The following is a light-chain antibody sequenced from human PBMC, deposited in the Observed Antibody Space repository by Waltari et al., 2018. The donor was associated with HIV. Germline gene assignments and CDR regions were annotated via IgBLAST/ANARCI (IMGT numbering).Light chain of an antibody. CDR1: NNDVGDYNY. CDR2: EVS. V-gene: IGLV2-14*01. CDR3: SSYTTNNTYV. J-gene: IGLJ1*01. Sequence: QSALTQPASVSGSLGQSITISCTGTNNDVGDYNYVSWYQQRPGKAPRLMIYEVSNRPSGISSRFSGSKSGSTASLTISGLQAEDEADYYCSSYTTNNTYVFGTGTDVTVL.